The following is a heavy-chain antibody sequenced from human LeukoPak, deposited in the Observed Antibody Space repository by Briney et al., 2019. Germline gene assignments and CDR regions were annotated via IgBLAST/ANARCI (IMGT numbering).Heavy chain of an antibody. D-gene: IGHD2/OR15-2a*01. J-gene: IGHJ6*03. CDR2: INASNGNT. Sequence: ASVKVSCKASGYTFTSYYMSWVRQAPGQGLEWMGLINASNGNTSYAQKLQGRVTMTTDTPTSTAYMELSSLRSEDTAVYYCARGDYFYYYYYMDVWGKGGTGTASS. CDR3: ARGDYFYYYYYMDV. CDR1: GYTFTSYY. V-gene: IGHV1-46*03.